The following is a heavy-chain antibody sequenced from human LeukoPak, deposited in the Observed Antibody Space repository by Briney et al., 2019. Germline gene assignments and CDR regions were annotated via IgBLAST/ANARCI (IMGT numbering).Heavy chain of an antibody. V-gene: IGHV1-2*06. D-gene: IGHD3-9*01. Sequence: ASVKVSCKASGYTFTGYYMHWVRQAPGQGLEWMGRINPNSGGTNYAQKFQGRVTMTRDTSISTAYMELSRLRSDDTAVYYCARSYYDILTGYYLFDHWGQGTLVTVSS. CDR1: GYTFTGYY. J-gene: IGHJ4*02. CDR3: ARSYYDILTGYYLFDH. CDR2: INPNSGGT.